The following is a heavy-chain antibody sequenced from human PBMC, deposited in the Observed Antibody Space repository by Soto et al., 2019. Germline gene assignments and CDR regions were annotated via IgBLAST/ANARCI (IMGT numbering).Heavy chain of an antibody. CDR1: GGSISSGGYS. CDR2: IYHSGST. V-gene: IGHV4-30-2*01. Sequence: QLQLQESGSGLVKPSQTLSLTCAVSGGSISSGGYSWSWIRQPPGKGLEWIGYIYHSGSTYYNPYLKSRVTISVDRSKNQFSLKLSSVTAADTAVYYCARVQVYDFCSGYSPGAFDIWGQGTMVTVSS. CDR3: ARVQVYDFCSGYSPGAFDI. J-gene: IGHJ3*02. D-gene: IGHD3-3*01.